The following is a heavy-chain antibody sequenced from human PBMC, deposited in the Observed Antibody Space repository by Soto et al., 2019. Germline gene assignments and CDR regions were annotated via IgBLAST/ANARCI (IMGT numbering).Heavy chain of an antibody. CDR3: ARLPMAAYYYYYGMDV. CDR1: GYSFTSYW. CDR2: IYPGDSDT. D-gene: IGHD6-13*01. Sequence: GESLKISCKGSGYSFTSYWIGWVRQMPGKGLEWMGIIYPGDSDTRYSPSFQGQVTISADKSISTAYLQWSSLKASDTAMYYCARLPMAAYYYYYGMDVWGQGTTVTVSS. V-gene: IGHV5-51*01. J-gene: IGHJ6*02.